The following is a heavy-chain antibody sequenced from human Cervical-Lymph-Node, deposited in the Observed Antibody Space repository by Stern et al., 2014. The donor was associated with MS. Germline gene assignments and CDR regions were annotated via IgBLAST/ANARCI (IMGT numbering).Heavy chain of an antibody. CDR3: VRRRRMDYGSGRFTQYYYGLYV. V-gene: IGHV5-51*03. CDR1: GYVFTTYW. J-gene: IGHJ6*02. D-gene: IGHD3-10*01. CDR2: IYPGDSNT. Sequence: MQLVQSGAEVKKPGESLKISCKASGYVFTTYWIGWVRQLSGKGLEWVAIIYPGDSNTRYSPSFRDHVTMSADKSNTTAYLQWTSLKASDTAMYYCVRRRRMDYGSGRFTQYYYGLYVWGQGTSVTVS.